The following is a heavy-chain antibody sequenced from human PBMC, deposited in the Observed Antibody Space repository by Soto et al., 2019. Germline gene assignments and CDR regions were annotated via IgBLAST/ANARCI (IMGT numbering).Heavy chain of an antibody. CDR3: AKDMKWGGMTTIHYFDS. J-gene: IGHJ4*02. CDR1: GFTVDDYA. D-gene: IGHD4-17*01. Sequence: DVQLVESGGGLVQPGRSLRLSCAASGFTVDDYAMHWVRQAPGKGLEWVSGISWNSETIDYADSVKGRFTISRDNAKSSLFLQMNSLRPDDTALYYCAKDMKWGGMTTIHYFDSGGQGTLVTVSS. V-gene: IGHV3-9*01. CDR2: ISWNSETI.